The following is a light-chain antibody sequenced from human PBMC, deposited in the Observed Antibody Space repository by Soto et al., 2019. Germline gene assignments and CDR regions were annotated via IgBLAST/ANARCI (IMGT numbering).Light chain of an antibody. CDR3: QKYGSSPRYT. V-gene: IGKV3-20*01. Sequence: EIVLTQSPGTLSLSPGERATLSCRASQSVSSSYLAWYQQKPGQSPRLLIYGASSRATGIPDRFSGSGSGTDFTLTISRLEPEDFAVYYCQKYGSSPRYTFGQGQKLEIK. CDR1: QSVSSSY. J-gene: IGKJ2*01. CDR2: GAS.